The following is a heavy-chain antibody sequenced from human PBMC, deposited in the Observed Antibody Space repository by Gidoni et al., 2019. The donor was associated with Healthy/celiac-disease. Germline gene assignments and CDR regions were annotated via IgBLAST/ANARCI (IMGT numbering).Heavy chain of an antibody. CDR3: ARDRPQWLVHSYYYGMDV. J-gene: IGHJ6*02. Sequence: QVQLQESGPGLVKPSETLSLTCTVSGGSISSYYWSWIRQPAGKGLEWIGRIYTSGSTNYNPSLKSRVTMSVDTSKNQFSLKLSSVTAADTAVYYCARDRPQWLVHSYYYGMDVWGQGTTVTVSS. CDR1: GGSISSYY. D-gene: IGHD6-19*01. V-gene: IGHV4-4*07. CDR2: IYTSGST.